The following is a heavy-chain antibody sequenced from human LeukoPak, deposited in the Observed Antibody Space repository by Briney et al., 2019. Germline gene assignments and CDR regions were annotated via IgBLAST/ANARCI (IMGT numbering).Heavy chain of an antibody. CDR1: GGSFSGYY. CDR3: ARGEGLTGEFDY. J-gene: IGHJ4*02. CDR2: INHSGST. Sequence: SETLSLTCAVYGGSFSGYYWSWIRQPPGKGLEWIGEINHSGSTNYNPSLKSRVTISVDTSKNQFSLKLSSVTAADTAVYHCARGEGLTGEFDYWGQGTLVTVSS. D-gene: IGHD1-20*01. V-gene: IGHV4-34*01.